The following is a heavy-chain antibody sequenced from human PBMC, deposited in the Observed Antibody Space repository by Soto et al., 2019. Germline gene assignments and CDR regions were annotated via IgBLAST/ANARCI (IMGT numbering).Heavy chain of an antibody. Sequence: GGSLRLSCAASGFTFSSYGMHWVRQAPGKGLEWVAVIWYDGSNKYYADSVKGRFTISRDNSKNTLYLQMNSLRAEDTAVYYCARAAFYSVGATLTYYYYGMDVWGQGTTVTVSS. CDR3: ARAAFYSVGATLTYYYYGMDV. V-gene: IGHV3-33*01. J-gene: IGHJ6*02. D-gene: IGHD1-26*01. CDR1: GFTFSSYG. CDR2: IWYDGSNK.